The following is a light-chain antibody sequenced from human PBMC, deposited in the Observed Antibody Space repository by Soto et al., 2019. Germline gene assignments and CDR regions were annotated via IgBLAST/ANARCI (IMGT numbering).Light chain of an antibody. Sequence: QSVLTQPPSASVTPGQRVTISCSGGSSNIKTNGVSWYQQVPGAAPKLLIYSNNQRPSGAPDRFTGSKSGTSASLAIAGLQSEDEATYHCATWDDSLNGLIFGGGTKHTVL. CDR2: SNN. CDR1: SSNIKTNG. V-gene: IGLV1-44*01. CDR3: ATWDDSLNGLI. J-gene: IGLJ2*01.